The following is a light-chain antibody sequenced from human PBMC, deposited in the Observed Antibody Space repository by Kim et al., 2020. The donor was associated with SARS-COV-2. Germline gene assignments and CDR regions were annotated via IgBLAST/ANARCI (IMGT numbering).Light chain of an antibody. CDR2: DAS. CDR1: QSISSW. Sequence: ADVDDIVPIPCRASQSISSWLAWNQHRPGKAPRLLSYDASNLESGVPSRFSGSGSGTEFTLTISCLQPDDLATYYCQQYDSYSYGFGQGTKVDIK. V-gene: IGKV1-5*01. CDR3: QQYDSYSYG. J-gene: IGKJ2*03.